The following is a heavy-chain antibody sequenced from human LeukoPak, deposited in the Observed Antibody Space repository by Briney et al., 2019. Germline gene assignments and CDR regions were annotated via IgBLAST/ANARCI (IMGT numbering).Heavy chain of an antibody. CDR1: GFDFERYT. D-gene: IGHD5-12*01. CDR2: ISATSSDI. J-gene: IGHJ4*02. CDR3: AKGLFSAFDKYLDS. Sequence: PGGSLRLPCAASGFDFERYTMTWVRQAPGKGLEWVSLISATSSDINYAESVRGRFTITRDNAKNSLFLQMDSLRVEDTAIYYCAKGLFSAFDKYLDSWGQGTLVTVSS. V-gene: IGHV3-21*04.